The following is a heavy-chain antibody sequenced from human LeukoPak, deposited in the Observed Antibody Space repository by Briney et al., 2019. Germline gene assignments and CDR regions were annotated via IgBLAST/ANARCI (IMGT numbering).Heavy chain of an antibody. CDR1: GGSISGYY. D-gene: IGHD3/OR15-3a*01. Sequence: SETLSLTCTVSGGSISGYYWSWIRQPPGKGLEWIGYIYYSGSTNYNPSLKSRVTISVDTSKNQFSLKLSSVTAADTAVYYCARDGTGTIDYWGQGTLVTVSS. V-gene: IGHV4-59*01. CDR2: IYYSGST. CDR3: ARDGTGTIDY. J-gene: IGHJ4*02.